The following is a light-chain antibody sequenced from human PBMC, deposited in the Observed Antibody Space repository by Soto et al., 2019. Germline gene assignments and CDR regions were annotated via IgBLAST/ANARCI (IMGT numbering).Light chain of an antibody. CDR3: QSYDSSLSGWV. J-gene: IGLJ2*01. CDR2: GNS. V-gene: IGLV1-40*01. CDR1: SSNIGAGYD. Sequence: QSVLTQPPSVSGAPGQRVTISCTGSSSNIGAGYDVHWYQQRPGTAPKLLIYGNSNRTSGVPDRFSGSKSGTSASLAITGLQAEDEADYSCQSYDSSLSGWVFGGGTKVTVL.